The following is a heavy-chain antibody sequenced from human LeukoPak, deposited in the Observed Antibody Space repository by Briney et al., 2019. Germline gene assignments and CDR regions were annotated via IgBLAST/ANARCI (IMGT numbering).Heavy chain of an antibody. V-gene: IGHV4-39*01. CDR3: ARIKYAVTGGGVFGY. CDR1: GGSISSSIHY. CDR2: VYHSGNT. Sequence: PSETLSLTCTVSGGSISSSIHYWGWIRQPPGKGLEWIGSVYHSGNTYYNPSLKSRVTLSVDTSRNQFSLKLNSVTAADTAVYYCARIKYAVTGGGVFGYWGQETLVTVSS. D-gene: IGHD6-19*01. J-gene: IGHJ4*02.